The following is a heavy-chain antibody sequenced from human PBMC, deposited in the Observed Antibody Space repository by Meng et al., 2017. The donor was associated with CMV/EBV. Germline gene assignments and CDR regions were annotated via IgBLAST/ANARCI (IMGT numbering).Heavy chain of an antibody. CDR2: INHSGST. J-gene: IGHJ4*02. CDR3: ARAYGN. CDR1: GGSFSGYY. Sequence: SETLSLTCAVYGGSFSGYYWSWIRQPPGKGLEWIGEINHSGSTTYNPSLKSRVTISVDTSKNQFSLKLSSVTAADTAVYYCARAYGNWGQGTLVTVSS. D-gene: IGHD4-17*01. V-gene: IGHV4-34*01.